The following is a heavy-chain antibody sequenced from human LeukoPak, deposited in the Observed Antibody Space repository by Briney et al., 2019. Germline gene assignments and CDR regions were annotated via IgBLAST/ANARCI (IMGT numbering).Heavy chain of an antibody. J-gene: IGHJ5*02. CDR2: IYPGDSDT. Sequence: EASVKVSCKASGYTFTSYGISWVRQMPGKGLEWMGIIYPGDSDTRYSPSFQGQVTISADKSISTAYLQWSSLKASDTAMYYCARQSIVDSYNWFDPWGQGTLVTVSS. CDR1: GYTFTSYG. D-gene: IGHD1-26*01. CDR3: ARQSIVDSYNWFDP. V-gene: IGHV5-51*01.